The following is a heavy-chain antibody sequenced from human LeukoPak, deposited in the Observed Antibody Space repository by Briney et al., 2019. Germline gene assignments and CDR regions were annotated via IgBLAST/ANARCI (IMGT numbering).Heavy chain of an antibody. D-gene: IGHD6-13*01. J-gene: IGHJ4*02. Sequence: PGGSLRLSCAASGFTFSSYAMSWVRQAPGKGLEWVGFIRSKSYGATAEYAASVKGRFTISRDDSKSIAYLQMNTLQTEDTAVYYCKSAGTYSWGQGTLVTVSS. CDR3: KSAGTYS. CDR2: IRSKSYGATA. CDR1: GFTFSSYA. V-gene: IGHV3-49*04.